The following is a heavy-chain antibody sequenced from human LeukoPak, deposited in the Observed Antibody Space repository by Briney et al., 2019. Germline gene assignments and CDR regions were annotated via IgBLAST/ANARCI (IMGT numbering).Heavy chain of an antibody. CDR3: ARDRIAVAGTPLEDY. Sequence: GASVKVSCKASGYTFTGYYMHWVRQAPGQGLEWMGWINPNSGGTNYAQKFQGRVTVTRDTSISTAYMELSRLKSDDTAVYYCARDRIAVAGTPLEDYWGQGTLVTVSS. CDR1: GYTFTGYY. D-gene: IGHD6-19*01. J-gene: IGHJ4*02. CDR2: INPNSGGT. V-gene: IGHV1-2*02.